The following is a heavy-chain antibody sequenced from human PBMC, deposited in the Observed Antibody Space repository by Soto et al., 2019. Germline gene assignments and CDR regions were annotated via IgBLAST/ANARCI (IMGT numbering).Heavy chain of an antibody. V-gene: IGHV4-4*07. J-gene: IGHJ5*02. Sequence: SETLSLTCTVSGDSISSYCWSWIRQPSGEGLEWVVSIYTSGSTNYNPSLKSRVAMSVDTSKNQSYLKLSSVTDAHTAVYYCARDSQLIVGATGGWFDPRGQRTLVTVS. D-gene: IGHD1-26*01. CDR2: IYTSGST. CDR1: GDSISSYC. CDR3: ARDSQLIVGATGGWFDP.